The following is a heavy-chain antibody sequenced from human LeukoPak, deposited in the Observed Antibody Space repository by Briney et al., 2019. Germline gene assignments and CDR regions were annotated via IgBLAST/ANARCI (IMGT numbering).Heavy chain of an antibody. V-gene: IGHV4-59*01. D-gene: IGHD3-10*01. Sequence: PSGTLSLTCTVSGGSISSYYWSWIRQPPGKGLEWIGYIYYSGSTNYNPSLKSRVTISVDTSKNQFSLKLSSVTAADTAVYYCARAFGYYGLDWGQGTLVTVSS. CDR1: GGSISSYY. CDR3: ARAFGYYGLD. CDR2: IYYSGST. J-gene: IGHJ4*02.